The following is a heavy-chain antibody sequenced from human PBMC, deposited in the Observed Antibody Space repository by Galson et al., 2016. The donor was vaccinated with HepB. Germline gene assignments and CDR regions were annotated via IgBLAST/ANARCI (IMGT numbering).Heavy chain of an antibody. J-gene: IGHJ4*02. CDR3: TRQGYYESGDNFYYNLDS. CDR2: ISDDGGNQ. CDR1: GFTFRTHT. D-gene: IGHD3-22*01. Sequence: SLRLSCAASGFTFRTHTMHWVRQAPGKGLEWVAVISDDGGNQFYSDSVKGRFTISRDNSKNTLDLQMNSLRVEDTALYFCTRQGYYESGDNFYYNLDSWGQGTLVTVSS. V-gene: IGHV3-30*04.